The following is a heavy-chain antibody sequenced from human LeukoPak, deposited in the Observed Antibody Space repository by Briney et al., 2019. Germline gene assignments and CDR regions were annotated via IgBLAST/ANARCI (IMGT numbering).Heavy chain of an antibody. CDR3: ASGPADTSVLRFLEWLGYYGMDV. CDR2: ISAYNGNT. CDR1: GGTFSSYA. Sequence: GSSVTVSCKASGGTFSSYAISWVRQAPGQGLEWMGWISAYNGNTNYAQKLQGRVTMTTDTSTSTAYMELRSLRSDDTAVYYCASGPADTSVLRFLEWLGYYGMDVWGQGTTVTVSS. D-gene: IGHD3-3*01. J-gene: IGHJ6*02. V-gene: IGHV1-18*01.